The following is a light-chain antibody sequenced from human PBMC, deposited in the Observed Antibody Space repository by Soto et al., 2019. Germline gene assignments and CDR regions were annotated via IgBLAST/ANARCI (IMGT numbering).Light chain of an antibody. Sequence: SAVRQPRSVSASPWQKVTIFCSGSSSNIGNNYVSWYQQLPGTAPKLLIYENNKRPSGIPDRFSGSKSGTSATLGITGLQTGDEADYYCGTWDSSLSAYVFGTGTKVTVL. CDR2: ENN. J-gene: IGLJ1*01. V-gene: IGLV1-51*02. CDR3: GTWDSSLSAYV. CDR1: SSNIGNNY.